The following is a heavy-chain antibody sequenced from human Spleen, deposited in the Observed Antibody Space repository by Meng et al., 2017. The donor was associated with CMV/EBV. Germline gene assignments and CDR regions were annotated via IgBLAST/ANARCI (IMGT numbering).Heavy chain of an antibody. CDR2: IIPIFGTA. V-gene: IGHV1-69*05. D-gene: IGHD6-13*01. J-gene: IGHJ4*02. CDR3: ARGAFSSPYDY. Sequence: CKASGGTFSSYATSWVRQAPGQGLEWMGGIIPIFGTANYAQKFQGRVTITTDESTSTAYMELSSLRSEDTAVYYCARGAFSSPYDYWGQGTLVTVSS. CDR1: GGTFSSYA.